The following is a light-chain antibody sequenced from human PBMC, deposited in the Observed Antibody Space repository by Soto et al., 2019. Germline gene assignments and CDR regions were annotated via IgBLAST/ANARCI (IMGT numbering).Light chain of an antibody. CDR2: GSS. CDR1: QSVDSRY. Sequence: EIVLTQYPGTLSLSPGERATPSCRASQSVDSRYFAWYQQKLGQAPRLLIYGSSNRATGIPDRFSGSGSGTDFTLTISRLEPEDFAVYHCQQYENSVPLTFGGGTKVDIK. CDR3: QQYENSVPLT. J-gene: IGKJ4*01. V-gene: IGKV3-20*01.